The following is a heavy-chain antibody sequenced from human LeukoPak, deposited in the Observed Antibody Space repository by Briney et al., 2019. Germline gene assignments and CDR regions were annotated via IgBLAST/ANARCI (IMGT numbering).Heavy chain of an antibody. V-gene: IGHV3-23*01. Sequence: QPGGSLRLSCAASGFTFSTYAMSWVRLAPGKGLEWLSAIRDSGGDTYYADSVEGRFTITRDNSKNTLYLQMDSLRAEDTAVYHCARVTFDDYSNCPTCGPFFDYWGQGTLVTVSS. D-gene: IGHD4-11*01. CDR1: GFTFSTYA. CDR2: IRDSGGDT. CDR3: ARVTFDDYSNCPTCGPFFDY. J-gene: IGHJ4*02.